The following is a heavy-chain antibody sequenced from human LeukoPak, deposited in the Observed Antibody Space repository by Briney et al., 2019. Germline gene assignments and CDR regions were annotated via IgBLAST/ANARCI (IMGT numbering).Heavy chain of an antibody. Sequence: GGSLRLSCAASGFTFSSYSMNWVRQAPGKGLEWVSSISSSSSYIYYGDSVKGRFTISRDNAKNSLYLQMNSLRAEDTAVYYCARSRDGDYWGQGTLVTVSS. V-gene: IGHV3-21*01. J-gene: IGHJ4*02. CDR2: ISSSSSYI. CDR3: ARSRDGDY. CDR1: GFTFSSYS.